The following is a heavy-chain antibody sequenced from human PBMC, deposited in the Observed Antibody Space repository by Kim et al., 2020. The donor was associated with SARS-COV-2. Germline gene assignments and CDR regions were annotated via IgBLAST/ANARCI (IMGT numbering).Heavy chain of an antibody. D-gene: IGHD3-22*01. CDR2: IYYSGST. Sequence: SETLSLTCTVSGGSISSSSYYWGWIRQPPGKGLEWIGSIYYSGSTYYNPSLKSRVTISVDTSKNQFSLKLSSVTAADTAVYYCARMRRYYDSSGYSEDYWGQGTLVTVSS. CDR3: ARMRRYYDSSGYSEDY. CDR1: GGSISSSSYY. J-gene: IGHJ4*02. V-gene: IGHV4-39*01.